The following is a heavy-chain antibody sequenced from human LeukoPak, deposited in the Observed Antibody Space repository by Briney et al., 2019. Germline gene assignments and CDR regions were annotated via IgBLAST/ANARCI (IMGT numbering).Heavy chain of an antibody. CDR3: AKGYCSSTSCYRTEHSAGFDY. CDR2: IYSGGST. Sequence: GGSLRLSCAASGFTVSSNYMSWVRQAPGKGLEWVSVIYSGGSTYYADSVKGRFTISRDNSKNTLYLQMNSLRAEDTAVYYCAKGYCSSTSCYRTEHSAGFDYWGQGTLVTVSS. D-gene: IGHD2-2*01. CDR1: GFTVSSNY. J-gene: IGHJ4*02. V-gene: IGHV3-66*01.